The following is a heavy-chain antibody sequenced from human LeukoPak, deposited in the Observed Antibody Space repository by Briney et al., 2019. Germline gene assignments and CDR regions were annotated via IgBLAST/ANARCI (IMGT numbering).Heavy chain of an antibody. CDR2: HDRGRDGE. CDR1: GFRFSDYF. Sequence: GGSLRLSCAASGFRFSDYFMAWIRQTPGKGLQRVSFHDRGRDGEAHADSVKGRFTISRDNDKHSFYLVMNSLTAEDTAVYYCAKGHGSSWSAENNWFDPWGQGTLVTVSS. D-gene: IGHD6-13*01. CDR3: AKGHGSSWSAENNWFDP. J-gene: IGHJ5*02. V-gene: IGHV3-11*05.